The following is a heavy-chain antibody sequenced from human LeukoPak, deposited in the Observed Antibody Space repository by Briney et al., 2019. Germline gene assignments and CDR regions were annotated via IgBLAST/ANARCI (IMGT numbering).Heavy chain of an antibody. Sequence: GRSLRLSCAASGFTFSNYGVHWVRQAPGKGLEWVADIWYDGSNKYYADSVKGRFTVSGDNSKNTLYLQMNSLRAEDTAVYYCARDGEYCSSTNCQYSWFDPWGQGTLVTVSS. J-gene: IGHJ5*02. V-gene: IGHV3-33*01. CDR3: ARDGEYCSSTNCQYSWFDP. CDR2: IWYDGSNK. CDR1: GFTFSNYG. D-gene: IGHD2-2*01.